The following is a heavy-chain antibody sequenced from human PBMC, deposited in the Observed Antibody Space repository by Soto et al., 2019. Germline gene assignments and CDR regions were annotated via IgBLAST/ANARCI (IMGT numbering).Heavy chain of an antibody. J-gene: IGHJ4*02. CDR1: GGSISRSSYY. CDR3: ARATRGPSSGYYQLDY. CDR2: IYYSGST. Sequence: SETLSLTCAVSGGSISRSSYYWGWIRQPPGKGLEWIGSIYYSGSTNYNPSLKSRVTISVDTSKNQFSLKLSSVTAADTAVYYCARATRGPSSGYYQLDYWGQGTLVTVSS. V-gene: IGHV4-39*07. D-gene: IGHD3-22*01.